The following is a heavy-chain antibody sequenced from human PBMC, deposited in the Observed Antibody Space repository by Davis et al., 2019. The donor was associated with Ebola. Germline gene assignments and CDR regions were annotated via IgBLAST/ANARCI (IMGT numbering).Heavy chain of an antibody. CDR1: GFTFSSYG. J-gene: IGHJ6*03. Sequence: PGGSLRLSCAASGFTFSSYGMHWVRQAPGKGLEWVAVISYDGSNKYYADSVKGRFTISRDNSKNTLYLQMNSLRAEDTAVYYCARGCSGRSYYYYYYYMDVWGKGTTVTVSS. D-gene: IGHD2-15*01. V-gene: IGHV3-30*03. CDR3: ARGCSGRSYYYYYYYMDV. CDR2: ISYDGSNK.